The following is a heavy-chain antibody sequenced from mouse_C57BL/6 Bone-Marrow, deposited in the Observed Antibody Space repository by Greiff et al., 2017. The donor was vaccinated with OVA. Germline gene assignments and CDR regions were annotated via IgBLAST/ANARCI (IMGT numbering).Heavy chain of an antibody. CDR2: IYPGDGDT. V-gene: IGHV1-82*01. D-gene: IGHD2-4*01. CDR1: GYAFSSSW. J-gene: IGHJ3*01. CDR3: ARYDYDLFAY. Sequence: VKLQESGPELVKPGASVKISCKASGYAFSSSWMNWVKQRPGKGLEWIGRIYPGDGDTNYNGKFKGKATLTADKSSSTAYMQLSSLTSEDSAVYFCARYDYDLFAYWGQGTLVTVSA.